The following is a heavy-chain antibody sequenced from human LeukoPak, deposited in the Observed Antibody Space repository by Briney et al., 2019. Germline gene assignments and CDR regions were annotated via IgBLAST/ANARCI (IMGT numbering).Heavy chain of an antibody. CDR3: SLFAAPSGGYGCTNGVCYGNY. D-gene: IGHD2-8*01. J-gene: IGHJ4*02. Sequence: ASVKVSCKASGYTFTGYYMHWVRQAPGQGLEWMGWINPNSGGTNYAQKFQGRVTMTRDTSISTAYMELSRLRSDDTAVYYCSLFAAPSGGYGCTNGVCYGNYWGQGTLVTVSS. V-gene: IGHV1-2*02. CDR2: INPNSGGT. CDR1: GYTFTGYY.